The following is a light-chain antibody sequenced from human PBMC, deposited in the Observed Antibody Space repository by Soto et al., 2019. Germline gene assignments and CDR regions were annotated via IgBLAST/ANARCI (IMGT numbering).Light chain of an antibody. J-gene: IGKJ4*01. CDR3: QQSYKNPHT. CDR2: VAS. Sequence: IQMTQSPSSLSASVGERVTITCRASQRIRTDLNWYQQRPGTAPKVLIYVASTLQTGVPSRFSGSSSGTDFNLTITSLQPEDFALYYCQQSYKNPHTFGGGTRVEIK. CDR1: QRIRTD. V-gene: IGKV1-39*01.